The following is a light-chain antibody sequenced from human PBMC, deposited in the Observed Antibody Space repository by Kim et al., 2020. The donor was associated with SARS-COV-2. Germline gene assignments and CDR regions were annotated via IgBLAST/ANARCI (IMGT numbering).Light chain of an antibody. Sequence: QSALTQPASVSGSPGQSITISCTGTSSDVGGYNYVSWYQQHPGKAPKLMIYDVTKRPSGVSNRFSGSKSGNTASLTISGLQAEDEAYYYCSSYTSSSPLYVFGTGTKVTVL. CDR1: SSDVGGYNY. J-gene: IGLJ1*01. CDR2: DVT. CDR3: SSYTSSSPLYV. V-gene: IGLV2-14*01.